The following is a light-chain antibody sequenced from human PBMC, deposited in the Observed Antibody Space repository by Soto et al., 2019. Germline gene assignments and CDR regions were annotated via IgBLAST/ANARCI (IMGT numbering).Light chain of an antibody. CDR2: WAS. CDR1: QSVLYSSNSKNY. J-gene: IGKJ3*01. Sequence: DFVMTQSPDSLAVSLGERATINCESSQSVLYSSNSKNYLAWYQQKPGQPPKLLLYWASTRESGVSDRFSGSGSGTDVSLTISSLQAEDVAVYYCQQYYATPFTFGPGTKVHI. V-gene: IGKV4-1*01. CDR3: QQYYATPFT.